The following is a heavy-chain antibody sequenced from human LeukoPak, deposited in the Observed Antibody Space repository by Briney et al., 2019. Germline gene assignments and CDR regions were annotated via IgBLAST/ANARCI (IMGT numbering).Heavy chain of an antibody. D-gene: IGHD6-13*01. V-gene: IGHV3-7*01. CDR3: VKVSVAAPGSDY. CDR1: GFIYSNCG. Sequence: GGSLRLSCAASGFIYSNCGMTWVRQAPGKGLEWVANINQDGSEKYYVGSVKGRFTISRDNAKNSLYLQMNSLRAEDTALYYCVKVSVAAPGSDYWGQGTLVTVSS. J-gene: IGHJ4*02. CDR2: INQDGSEK.